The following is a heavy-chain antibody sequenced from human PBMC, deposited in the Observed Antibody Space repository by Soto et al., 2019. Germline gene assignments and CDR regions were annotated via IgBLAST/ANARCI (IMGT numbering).Heavy chain of an antibody. V-gene: IGHV3-21*04. CDR3: AKGPLDDCLGGSCHFDH. D-gene: IGHD2-15*01. Sequence: GGSLRLSCVASGFTFSNYNMNWVRQAPGKGLEWVSHISGTGVYIHYADAVKGRFTISRDNVEDTLFLQLNNVRGDDTAVYFCAKGPLDDCLGGSCHFDHWGQGVLVTVSS. CDR1: GFTFSNYN. J-gene: IGHJ4*02. CDR2: ISGTGVYI.